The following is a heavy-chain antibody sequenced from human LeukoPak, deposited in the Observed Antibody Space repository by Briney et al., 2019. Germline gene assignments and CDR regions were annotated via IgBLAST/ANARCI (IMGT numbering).Heavy chain of an antibody. Sequence: GASVKVSCKASGYTFTGCYMHWVRQAPGQGLEWMGWINPNSGGTNYAQKFQGWVTMTRDTSISTAYMELSRLRPDDTAVYYCARSSSGYYPYYFDYWGQGTLVTVSS. V-gene: IGHV1-2*04. CDR2: INPNSGGT. CDR1: GYTFTGCY. D-gene: IGHD3-22*01. CDR3: ARSSSGYYPYYFDY. J-gene: IGHJ4*02.